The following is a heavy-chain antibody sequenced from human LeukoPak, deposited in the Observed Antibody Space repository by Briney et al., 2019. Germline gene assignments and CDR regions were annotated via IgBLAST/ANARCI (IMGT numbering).Heavy chain of an antibody. CDR2: IYYSGST. Sequence: SETLSLTCAVSGGSISSYYWSWIRQPPGKGLEWVGYIYYSGSTNYNPSLKSRVTISVDTSKNQFSLKLSSVTAADTAVYYCARDGGFPGYSSSWYGMVDYWGQGTLVTVSS. CDR1: GGSISSYY. CDR3: ARDGGFPGYSSSWYGMVDY. V-gene: IGHV4-59*01. J-gene: IGHJ4*02. D-gene: IGHD6-13*01.